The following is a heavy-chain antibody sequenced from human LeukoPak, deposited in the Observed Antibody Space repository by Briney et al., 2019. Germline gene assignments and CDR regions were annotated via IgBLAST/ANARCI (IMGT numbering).Heavy chain of an antibody. CDR2: ISYDGRDK. D-gene: IGHD2-2*01. CDR3: AKGPLRGTAAAIDY. Sequence: GKSLRLSCAASGFTFNNYGMHWVRQAPGKGLEWVAVISYDGRDKHYPDSVKGRFTISRDISTDTLWLQMDSLRTEDTAVYYCAKGPLRGTAAAIDYWGQGTLVTVSS. V-gene: IGHV3-30*18. CDR1: GFTFNNYG. J-gene: IGHJ4*02.